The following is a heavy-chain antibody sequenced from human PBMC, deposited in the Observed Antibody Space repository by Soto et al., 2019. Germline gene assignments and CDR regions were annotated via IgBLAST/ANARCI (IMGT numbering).Heavy chain of an antibody. J-gene: IGHJ4*02. CDR3: ARFTEAFGYYDSSGQQGYSPQGFAY. Sequence: SETLSLTCTVSGGSISSYYWSWIRQPPGKGLEWIGYIYYSGSTNYNPSLKSRVTISVDTSKNQFSLKFSSVTAADTAVYYCARFTEAFGYYDSSGQQGYSPQGFAYWGQGTPVTVS. CDR1: GGSISSYY. CDR2: IYYSGST. D-gene: IGHD3-22*01. V-gene: IGHV4-59*01.